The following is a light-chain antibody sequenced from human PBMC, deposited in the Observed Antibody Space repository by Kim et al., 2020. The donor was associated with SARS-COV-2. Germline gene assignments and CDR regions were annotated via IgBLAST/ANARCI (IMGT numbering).Light chain of an antibody. J-gene: IGKJ4*01. CDR1: QSVSSY. V-gene: IGKV3-11*01. CDR2: DAS. CDR3: QQRSNWPPVT. Sequence: EIVLTQSPATLSLSPGERVTLSCRASQSVSSYLAWYQQKPGQAPRLLIYDASNRATGIPARFSGSGSGTDFTLTISSLEPEDFAVYYCQQRSNWPPVTFGGGTKVDIK.